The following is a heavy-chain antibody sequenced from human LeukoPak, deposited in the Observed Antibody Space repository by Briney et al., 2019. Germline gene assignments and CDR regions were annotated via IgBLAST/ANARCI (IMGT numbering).Heavy chain of an antibody. CDR3: ARFKDATTVLVYAFDI. Sequence: PSETLSLTCTVSGYSISSGYYWGWIRQPPGKGLEWIGSIYHSGSTYYNPSLKSQVTISVDTSKNQFSLKLSSVTAADTAVYYCARFKDATTVLVYAFDIWGQGTMVTVSS. J-gene: IGHJ3*02. V-gene: IGHV4-38-2*02. D-gene: IGHD4-11*01. CDR2: IYHSGST. CDR1: GYSISSGYY.